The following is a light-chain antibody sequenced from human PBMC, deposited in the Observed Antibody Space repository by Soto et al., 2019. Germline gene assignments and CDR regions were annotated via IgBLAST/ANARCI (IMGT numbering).Light chain of an antibody. V-gene: IGLV2-8*01. J-gene: IGLJ3*02. Sequence: QSALTQPPSASGSPGQSVTISCTGTSSDVGAYKYVSWYQQYPGNAPTLMIYEVSKRPSGGPERFSGSKSGNTASLTVSGLQAEDEADYYCTSYVGSNIWVFGGGTKLTVL. CDR3: TSYVGSNIWV. CDR2: EVS. CDR1: SSDVGAYKY.